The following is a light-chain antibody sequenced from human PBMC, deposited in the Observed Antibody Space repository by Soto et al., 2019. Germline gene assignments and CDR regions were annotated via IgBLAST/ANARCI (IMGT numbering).Light chain of an antibody. CDR1: SSNIGRDY. V-gene: IGLV1-47*01. J-gene: IGLJ3*02. Sequence: QLVLTQPPSASGTPGQRVTLSCSGSSSNIGRDYVNWYQQFPGTAPKLLIYRNNQRPSGVPDRFSGSKSGTSASLAISGLRSEDEADYYCAAWDDSLYGWVFGGGTKLTVL. CDR2: RNN. CDR3: AAWDDSLYGWV.